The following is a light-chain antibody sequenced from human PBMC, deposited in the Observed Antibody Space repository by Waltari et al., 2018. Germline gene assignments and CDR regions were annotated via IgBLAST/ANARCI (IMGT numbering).Light chain of an antibody. CDR3: QQSYSFPPT. Sequence: DIQMTQSPSSLSASVGDRVTITCRASQSFSSYLNWDQQKLGTAPRLLIYAASTLQSGVPSRFSGSGSGTDFTLTISSLQPEDFATYYCQQSYSFPPTFGQGTKVEIK. CDR1: QSFSSY. CDR2: AAS. V-gene: IGKV1-39*01. J-gene: IGKJ1*01.